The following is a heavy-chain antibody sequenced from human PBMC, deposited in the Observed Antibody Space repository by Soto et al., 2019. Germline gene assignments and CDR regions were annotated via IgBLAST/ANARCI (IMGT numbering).Heavy chain of an antibody. Sequence: SGFTFDYYWMHWVRQAPGEGLMWVSRLQTDGSHPAYADSVKGRFTISRDNSKNMMYLQMNSLRAEDTAIYHCAKDPNGDYVGAFDDWGQGTLVTVSS. J-gene: IGHJ4*02. D-gene: IGHD2-21*02. CDR3: AKDPNGDYVGAFDD. V-gene: IGHV3-74*01. CDR1: GFTFDYYW. CDR2: LQTDGSHP.